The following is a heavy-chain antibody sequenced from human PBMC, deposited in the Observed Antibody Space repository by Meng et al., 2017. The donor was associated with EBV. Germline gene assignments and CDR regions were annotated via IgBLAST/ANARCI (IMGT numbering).Heavy chain of an antibody. CDR2: VYWDDDK. Sequence: ITLKEPGPTLVNPPQTLTLTCTFSGFSLSTGGAAVGWIRQPPGKALEWLAIVYWDDDKRYSPPLKSRLTITKDTSKNQVVLTMTNMGPGDTATYFCAHRKNNWEVIEIDYWGQGTLVTVSS. V-gene: IGHV2-5*02. J-gene: IGHJ4*02. CDR3: AHRKNNWEVIEIDY. CDR1: GFSLSTGGAA. D-gene: IGHD1-1*01.